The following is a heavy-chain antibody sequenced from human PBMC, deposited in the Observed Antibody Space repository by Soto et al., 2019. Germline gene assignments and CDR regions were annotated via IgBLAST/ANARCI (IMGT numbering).Heavy chain of an antibody. J-gene: IGHJ5*02. V-gene: IGHV4-59*01. D-gene: IGHD5-12*01. Sequence: SETLSLTCTVSGGSISSYYWSWIRQPPGKGLEWIGYIYYSGSTNYNPSLKSRVTISVDTSKNQFSLKLSSVTAADTAVYYCARERRDGYPLDWFDPWGQGTLVTVSS. CDR2: IYYSGST. CDR3: ARERRDGYPLDWFDP. CDR1: GGSISSYY.